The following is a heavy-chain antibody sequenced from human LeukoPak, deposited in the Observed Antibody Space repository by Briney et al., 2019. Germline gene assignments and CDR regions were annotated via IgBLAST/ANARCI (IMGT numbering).Heavy chain of an antibody. J-gene: IGHJ3*02. CDR3: ARGIAAASERALDI. CDR2: IRYDGSNK. Sequence: GGSLRLSCAASGFTFSSYGMHWVRQAPGKGLEWVAFIRYDGSNKYYADSVKGRFTISRDNSKNTLYLQMNSLRAEDTAVYYCARGIAAASERALDIWGQGTTVTVSS. V-gene: IGHV3-30*02. D-gene: IGHD6-13*01. CDR1: GFTFSSYG.